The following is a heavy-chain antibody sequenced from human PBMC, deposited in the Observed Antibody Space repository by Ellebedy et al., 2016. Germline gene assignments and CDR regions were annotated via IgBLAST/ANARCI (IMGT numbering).Heavy chain of an antibody. J-gene: IGHJ4*02. D-gene: IGHD1-26*01. CDR3: AFGMGALVDY. V-gene: IGHV3-23*01. CDR2: ISGSGGST. Sequence: GESLKISXTTSGFTFGDYAMSWVRQAPGKGLEWVSAISGSGGSTYYADSVKGRFTISRDNSKNTLYLQMNSLRAEDTAVYYCAFGMGALVDYWGQGTLVTVSS. CDR1: GFTFGDYA.